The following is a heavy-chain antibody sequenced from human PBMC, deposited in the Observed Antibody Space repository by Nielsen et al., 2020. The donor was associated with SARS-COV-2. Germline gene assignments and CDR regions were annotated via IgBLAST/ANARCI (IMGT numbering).Heavy chain of an antibody. CDR3: ARESVTGTDAFDI. Sequence: GGSLRLSCAASGFPFSSYSMNWVRQAPGKGLEWVSYISSSSSTIYYADSVKGRFTISRDNAKNSLSLQMNSLRAEDTAVYYCARESVTGTDAFDIWGQGTVVTVSS. CDR2: ISSSSSTI. V-gene: IGHV3-48*01. CDR1: GFPFSSYS. J-gene: IGHJ3*02. D-gene: IGHD6-19*01.